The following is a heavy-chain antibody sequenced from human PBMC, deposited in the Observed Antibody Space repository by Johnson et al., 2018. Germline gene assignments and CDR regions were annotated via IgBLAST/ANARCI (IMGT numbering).Heavy chain of an antibody. Sequence: QVQLVESGPGLVKXSQTLSLTCNVSGGSISSSDYYWNWIRQPPGKALEWVGYFSYSGRTYYSPSLKSRVIISVDTSKNQFSLRLNSVTAADTALYFCARSSRTHFYYYMDVWVKGTTVTVSS. V-gene: IGHV4-30-4*01. CDR3: ARSSRTHFYYYMDV. D-gene: IGHD2-15*01. J-gene: IGHJ6*03. CDR2: FSYSGRT. CDR1: GGSISSSDYY.